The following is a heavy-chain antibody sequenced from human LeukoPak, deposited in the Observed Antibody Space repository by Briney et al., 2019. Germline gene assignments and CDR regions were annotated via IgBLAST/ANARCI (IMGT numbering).Heavy chain of an antibody. CDR1: GYTFTSYG. V-gene: IGHV1-18*01. J-gene: IGHJ4*02. Sequence: ASVKVSCKASGYTFTSYGISCVRQAPGQGLEWMGWISAYNGNTNYAQKLQGRVTMTMTTDTSTSTAYMELRSLRSDDTAVYYCARQGLLWFGELFVEYYFDYWGQGTLVTVSS. CDR2: ISAYNGNT. D-gene: IGHD3-10*01. CDR3: ARQGLLWFGELFVEYYFDY.